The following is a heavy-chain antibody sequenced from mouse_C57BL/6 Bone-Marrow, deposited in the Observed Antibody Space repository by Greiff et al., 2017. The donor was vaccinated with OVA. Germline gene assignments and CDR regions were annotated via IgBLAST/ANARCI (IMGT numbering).Heavy chain of an antibody. J-gene: IGHJ3*01. CDR2: IYPGAADT. V-gene: IGHV1-80*01. Sequence: VLLLQSGAELVKPGASVKISCKASGYTFSTYWMNWVKQRPGKGLEWIGQIYPGAADTNYSRKFKGKATLTADKSSSTAYMQVSSLTSADSAVYCCARGAYWGQGTLVTVSS. CDR3: ARGAY. CDR1: GYTFSTYW.